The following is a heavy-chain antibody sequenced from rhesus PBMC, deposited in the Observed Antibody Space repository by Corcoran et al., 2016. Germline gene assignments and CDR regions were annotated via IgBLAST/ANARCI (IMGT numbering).Heavy chain of an antibody. Sequence: QVQLQESGPGLVKPSETLSLTCAVSGGSISDSYYWSWIRQPPGKGLEWIGYIYGSGCRPYYNPSPTRRVTISTDTSKNQFSLKLSSVTAADTAVYYCARDPYSKFDYWGQGVLVTVSS. V-gene: IGHV4-106*01. CDR3: ARDPYSKFDY. J-gene: IGHJ4*01. CDR1: GGSISDSYY. D-gene: IGHD4-23*01. CDR2: IYGSGCRP.